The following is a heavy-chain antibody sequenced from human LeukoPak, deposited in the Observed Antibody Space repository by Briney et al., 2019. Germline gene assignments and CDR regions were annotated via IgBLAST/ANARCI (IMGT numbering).Heavy chain of an antibody. D-gene: IGHD3-3*01. CDR1: GYTFTVYY. V-gene: IGHV1-2*02. J-gene: IGHJ6*02. CDR3: ARDLRFLEWLDYYYYYGMDV. Sequence: ASVKVSFTASGYTFTVYYMHWVRQAPGQGLEWMGWINPNSGGTNYAQKFQGRVTMTRDTSISTAYMELSRLRSDDTAVYYCARDLRFLEWLDYYYYYGMDVWGQGTTVTVSS. CDR2: INPNSGGT.